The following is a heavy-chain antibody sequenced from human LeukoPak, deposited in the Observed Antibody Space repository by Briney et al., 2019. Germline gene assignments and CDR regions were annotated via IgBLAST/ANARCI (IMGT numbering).Heavy chain of an antibody. CDR3: AREWRDAFDI. V-gene: IGHV3-74*01. D-gene: IGHD5-24*01. J-gene: IGHJ3*02. CDR1: GFTFNSHW. Sequence: GGSLRLSCAASGFTFNSHWMHWVRQAPGKGLVWVSRINGDGSSTTYADSVRGRFTISRDDAKNTLYLEMNSLRAEDTVVYYCAREWRDAFDIWGQGTMVTVSS. CDR2: INGDGSST.